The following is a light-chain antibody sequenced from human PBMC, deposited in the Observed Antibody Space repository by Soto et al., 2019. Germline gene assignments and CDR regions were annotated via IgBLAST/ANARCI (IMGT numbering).Light chain of an antibody. CDR3: CSYADTYTWL. J-gene: IGLJ2*01. Sequence: QSALTQPRSVSGSPGQSVTISCSGSSSDVDFYNYVSWYQQHPGRAPKLIIYDVNKRPSGLPDRFSGSKSGNTASLTISGLQADDEADYYCCSYADTYTWLFGGGTKLTVL. V-gene: IGLV2-11*01. CDR1: SSDVDFYNY. CDR2: DVN.